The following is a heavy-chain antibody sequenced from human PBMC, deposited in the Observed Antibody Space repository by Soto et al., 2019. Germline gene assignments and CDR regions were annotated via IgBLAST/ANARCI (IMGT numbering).Heavy chain of an antibody. V-gene: IGHV1-58*01. D-gene: IGHD5-18*01. CDR2: IVVATCNI. Sequence: SVKVSCKASGVTFTTSAVPRVRQARGQRLEWIGWIVVATCNIKYPQKFQGRVTITWDMSTTTSYMDLSSLRSEDTAVYYCASVGIPDASGYWGQGSLVSVSS. J-gene: IGHJ4*02. CDR1: GVTFTTSA. CDR3: ASVGIPDASGY.